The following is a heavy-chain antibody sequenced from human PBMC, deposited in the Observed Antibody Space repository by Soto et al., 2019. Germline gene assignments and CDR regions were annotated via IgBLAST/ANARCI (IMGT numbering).Heavy chain of an antibody. Sequence: EVQLVESGGGLVQPGGSLRLSCAASGFTFSSYDMHWVRQAPGKGLEWVSAIGTAGDTYYQGSVKGRFTISRENAKNSLYLQMNSLRAGDTAVYYCARGAAAGPAFDPWGQGTLVTVSS. CDR2: IGTAGDT. D-gene: IGHD6-13*01. CDR3: ARGAAAGPAFDP. V-gene: IGHV3-13*04. J-gene: IGHJ5*02. CDR1: GFTFSSYD.